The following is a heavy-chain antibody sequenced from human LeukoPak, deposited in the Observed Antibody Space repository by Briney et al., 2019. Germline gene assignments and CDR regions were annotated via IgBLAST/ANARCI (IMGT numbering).Heavy chain of an antibody. CDR3: ARDLEDIVVVPAVPFDY. V-gene: IGHV1-18*01. J-gene: IGHJ4*02. CDR1: GYTFTSYG. CDR2: ISAYNGNT. Sequence: ASVKVSCKASGYTFTSYGISWVRQAPGQGLEWMGWISAYNGNTNYAQKLQGRVTMTTDTSTSTAYMELRSLISDDTAVYYCARDLEDIVVVPAVPFDYWGQGTLVTVSS. D-gene: IGHD2-2*01.